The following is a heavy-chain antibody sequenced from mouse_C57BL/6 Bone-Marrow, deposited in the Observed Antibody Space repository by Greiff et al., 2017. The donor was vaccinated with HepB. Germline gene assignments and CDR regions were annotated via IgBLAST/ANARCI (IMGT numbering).Heavy chain of an antibody. Sequence: VQLQQSGAELVKPGASVKMSCKASGYTFTSYWITWVKQRPGQGLEWIGDIYPGSGSTNYNEKYKSKATLTVDTSSSAAYMQLSSLTSEDAAVYYCARRYYGSSWYFDVWGTGTTVTVCS. CDR1: GYTFTSYW. D-gene: IGHD1-1*01. CDR3: ARRYYGSSWYFDV. V-gene: IGHV1-55*01. J-gene: IGHJ1*03. CDR2: IYPGSGST.